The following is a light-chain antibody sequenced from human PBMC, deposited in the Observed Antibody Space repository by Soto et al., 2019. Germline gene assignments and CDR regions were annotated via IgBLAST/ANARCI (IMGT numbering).Light chain of an antibody. CDR2: AAS. Sequence: DIQMTQSPSSLSASVGDRVTITCRASQSISSYLNWYQQKPGKAPKLLIYAASSLQSGVPSRFSGSGSGTDFTLTISSLQPEDFATYYCQQSSSTPHTFGQGTKLDIQ. J-gene: IGKJ2*01. CDR1: QSISSY. CDR3: QQSSSTPHT. V-gene: IGKV1-39*01.